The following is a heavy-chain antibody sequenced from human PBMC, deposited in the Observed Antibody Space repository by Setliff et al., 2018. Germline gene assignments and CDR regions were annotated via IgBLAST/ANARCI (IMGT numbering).Heavy chain of an antibody. CDR3: ARSPRTYYYDSSGYYFAWYFDL. CDR2: ISSSGSTI. V-gene: IGHV3-11*04. J-gene: IGHJ2*01. D-gene: IGHD3-22*01. Sequence: LSLTCAVYGGSFSGYYWSWIRQAPGKGLEWVSYISSSGSTIYYADSVKGRFTISRDNAKNSLYLQMNSLRAEDTAVYYCARSPRTYYYDSSGYYFAWYFDLWGRGTLVTVSS. CDR1: GGSFSGYY.